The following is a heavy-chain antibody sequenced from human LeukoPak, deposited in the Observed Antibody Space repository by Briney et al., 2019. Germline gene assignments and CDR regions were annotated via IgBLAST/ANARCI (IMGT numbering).Heavy chain of an antibody. CDR3: ARALYNTGWYPDYFDS. D-gene: IGHD6-19*01. V-gene: IGHV3-7*01. J-gene: IGHJ4*02. CDR1: GFTFNNYW. CDR2: IKRDGTDK. Sequence: GGSLRLSCAASGFTFNNYWMSWVRQAPGKGLEWLANIKRDGTDKYYVGSVEGRFTISRDNAKNSLFLQMSSLRAEDTAIYYCARALYNTGWYPDYFDSWGQGTLVTVSS.